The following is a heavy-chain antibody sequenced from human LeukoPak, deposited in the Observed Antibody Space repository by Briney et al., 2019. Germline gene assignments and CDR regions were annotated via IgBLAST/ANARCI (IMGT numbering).Heavy chain of an antibody. CDR3: ARDGVTYGGASGYFDY. D-gene: IGHD2-21*01. CDR1: GFTFSSYS. CDR2: IWYDGSNK. V-gene: IGHV3-33*08. Sequence: PGGSLRLSCAASGFTFSSYSMNWVRQAPGKGLEWVAVIWYDGSNKYYADSVKGRFTISRDNSKNTLYLQMNSLRAEDTAVYYCARDGVTYGGASGYFDYWGQGTLVTVSS. J-gene: IGHJ4*02.